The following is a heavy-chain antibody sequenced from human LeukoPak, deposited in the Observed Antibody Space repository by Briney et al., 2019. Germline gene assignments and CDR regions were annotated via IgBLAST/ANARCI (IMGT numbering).Heavy chain of an antibody. D-gene: IGHD6-13*01. CDR1: GGTFISYA. Sequence: ASVKVSCKASGGTFISYAISWVRQAPGQGLEWMGGIIPIFGTANYAQKLQGRVTITADESTSTAYMELSSLRSEDTAVYYCWALSSSSYYYYGMDVWGQGTTVTVSS. CDR2: IIPIFGTA. V-gene: IGHV1-69*13. J-gene: IGHJ6*02. CDR3: WALSSSSYYYYGMDV.